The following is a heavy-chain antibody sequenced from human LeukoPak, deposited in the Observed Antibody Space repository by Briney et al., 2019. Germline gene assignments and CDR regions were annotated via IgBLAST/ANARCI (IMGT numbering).Heavy chain of an antibody. CDR1: GGSISSGGYY. CDR3: ARAATSHYFDY. J-gene: IGHJ4*02. V-gene: IGHV4-30-2*01. CDR2: IYYSGST. Sequence: PSETLSLTCTVSGGSISSGGYYWSWIRQPPGKGLEWIGYIYYSGSTYYNPSLKSRVTISGDRSKNQFSLKLSSVTAAGTAVYYCARAATSHYFDYWGPGTLVTVSS.